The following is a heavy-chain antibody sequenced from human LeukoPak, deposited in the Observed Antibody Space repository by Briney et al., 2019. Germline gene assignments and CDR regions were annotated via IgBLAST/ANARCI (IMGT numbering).Heavy chain of an antibody. J-gene: IGHJ4*02. CDR2: IYYSGST. CDR1: GGSISSSSYY. V-gene: IGHV4-39*01. CDR3: ARRATVTSHYFDY. D-gene: IGHD4-17*01. Sequence: SETLSLTCTVSGGSISSSSYYWGWIRQPPGKGLEWIGYIYYSGSTNYNPSLKSRVTISVDTSKNQFSLKLSSVTAADTAVYYCARRATVTSHYFDYWGQGTLVTVFS.